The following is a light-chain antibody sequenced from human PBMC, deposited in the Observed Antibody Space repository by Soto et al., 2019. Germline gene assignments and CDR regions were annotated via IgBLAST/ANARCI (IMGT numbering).Light chain of an antibody. V-gene: IGKV1-5*01. J-gene: IGKJ1*01. CDR2: DAS. CDR3: HQYNSYSWT. CDR1: QSISSG. Sequence: DIQMTQSPSTLSASVGDRVTITCRASQSISSGLAWYQQKPGKAPKLLIYDASSLESGVPSRFSGSGSGTEFNLSISSLQPEDFATYYCHQYNSYSWTFGQGTKVEIK.